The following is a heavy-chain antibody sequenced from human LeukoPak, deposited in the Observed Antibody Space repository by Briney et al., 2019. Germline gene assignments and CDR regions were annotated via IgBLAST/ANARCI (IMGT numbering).Heavy chain of an antibody. J-gene: IGHJ4*02. CDR1: GGSITSYY. D-gene: IGHD1-14*01. CDR2: IYYSGST. V-gene: IGHV4-59*01. Sequence: SETLSLTCTVSGGSITSYYWSWIRQPPGKGLEWIGYIYYSGSTNYNPSLKSRVTISVDTSKNQFSLRLTSVTAADTAVYYCVRTNPWDLTYYFDYWGQGTLVTVSS. CDR3: VRTNPWDLTYYFDY.